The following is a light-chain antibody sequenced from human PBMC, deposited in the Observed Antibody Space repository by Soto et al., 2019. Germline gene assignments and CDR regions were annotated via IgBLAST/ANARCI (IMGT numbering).Light chain of an antibody. J-gene: IGLJ1*01. CDR2: EVS. Sequence: QSVLTQPAPVSGSPGQSITISCTGTSSDVGGYNYVSWYQQHPGKAPKLMIYEVSNRPSGVSNRFSGSKSGNTASLTISGLQAEDEADYYCSSYTSSSTPYVFGTGTKV. CDR3: SSYTSSSTPYV. CDR1: SSDVGGYNY. V-gene: IGLV2-14*01.